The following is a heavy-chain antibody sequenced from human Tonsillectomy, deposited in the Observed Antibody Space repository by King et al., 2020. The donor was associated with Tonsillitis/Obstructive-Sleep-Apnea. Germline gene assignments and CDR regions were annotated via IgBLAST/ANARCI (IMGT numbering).Heavy chain of an antibody. Sequence: VQLVESGGGLVQPGGSLRLSCAASGFTFSNYGMAWVRQGPGEGLEWVSDISGSGDNTYYADSVKGRFTISRDNSKNTWYLQMNSLRAEDTALYYCAKLWSVGTADSWGPGTLVTVSS. CDR1: GFTFSNYG. J-gene: IGHJ4*02. D-gene: IGHD3-3*01. CDR3: AKLWSVGTADS. CDR2: ISGSGDNT. V-gene: IGHV3-23*04.